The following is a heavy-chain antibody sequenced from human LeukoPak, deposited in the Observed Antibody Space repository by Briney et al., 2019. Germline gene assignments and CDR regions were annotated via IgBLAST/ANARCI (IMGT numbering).Heavy chain of an antibody. CDR1: GFTFSSYG. V-gene: IGHV3-33*01. CDR3: ARDHSGDGGMDV. CDR2: IWYDGSNK. J-gene: IGHJ6*02. Sequence: PGRSLRLSCAASGFTFSSYGMHWVRQAPGKGLEWVAVIWYDGSNKYYADSVKGRFTISRDNSKNTLYLQMNSLRAEDTAVYYCARDHSGDGGMDVWGQGTTVTVSS. D-gene: IGHD2-21*01.